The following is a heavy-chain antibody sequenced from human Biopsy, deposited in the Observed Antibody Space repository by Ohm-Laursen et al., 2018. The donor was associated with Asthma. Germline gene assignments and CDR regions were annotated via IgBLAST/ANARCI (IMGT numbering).Heavy chain of an antibody. J-gene: IGHJ3*02. Sequence: SLRLSCAAYGFSFSNFAIHWVRQAPGKGLEWVGVISKDASTQHYADSVKGRFTIARDNSKNTLDLQMNSLREEDTAVYYCVRDGTDDAFDIWGQGTVVSVSS. CDR3: VRDGTDDAFDI. CDR1: GFSFSNFA. D-gene: IGHD1-1*01. CDR2: ISKDASTQ. V-gene: IGHV3-30*01.